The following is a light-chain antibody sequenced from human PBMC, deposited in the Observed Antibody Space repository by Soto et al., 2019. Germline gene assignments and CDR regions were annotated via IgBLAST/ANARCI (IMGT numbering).Light chain of an antibody. V-gene: IGKV3-15*01. CDR1: QSVSSN. J-gene: IGKJ1*01. Sequence: EIVMTQAPATLSVSPGERVTLSCSASQSVSSNLAWYQQKHGQAPRLLIHGASTRATGVPAWFSGSGSGTDYTLTISSLQFEDFEVYYCQQYNNWPPTFGQGTKVDIK. CDR2: GAS. CDR3: QQYNNWPPT.